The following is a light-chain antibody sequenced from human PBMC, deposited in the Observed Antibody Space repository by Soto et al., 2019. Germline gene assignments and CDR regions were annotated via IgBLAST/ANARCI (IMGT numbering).Light chain of an antibody. CDR3: QQYDSSPRT. CDR2: GAS. V-gene: IGKV3-20*01. CDR1: QSVSSRS. J-gene: IGKJ1*01. Sequence: EIVLTQSPGTLSLSPGERATLSCRASQSVSSRSLAWYQQKPGQAPRLLISGASSRAADIPDRFSGSGSGTDFTLTINRLEPEDFAVYYCQQYDSSPRTCGQGTKV.